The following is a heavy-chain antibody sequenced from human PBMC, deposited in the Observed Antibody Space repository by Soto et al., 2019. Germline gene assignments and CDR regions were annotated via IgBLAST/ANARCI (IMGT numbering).Heavy chain of an antibody. CDR2: ISWNSGSI. D-gene: IGHD1-26*01. CDR3: AKDIGLGYSGRYGDAFDI. Sequence: GGSLRLSCAASGFTFDDYAMHWVRQAPGKGLEWVSGISWNSGSIGYADSVKGRFTISRDNAKNSLYLQMNSLRAEDTALYYCAKDIGLGYSGRYGDAFDIWGQGTMVTVSS. CDR1: GFTFDDYA. J-gene: IGHJ3*02. V-gene: IGHV3-9*01.